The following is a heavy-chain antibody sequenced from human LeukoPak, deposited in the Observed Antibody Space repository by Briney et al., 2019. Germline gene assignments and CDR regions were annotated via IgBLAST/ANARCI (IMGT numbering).Heavy chain of an antibody. D-gene: IGHD3-22*01. CDR2: IWYDGSNK. CDR1: GFTFSSYG. Sequence: GRSLRLFCAASGFTFSSYGRHWVRQAPGKGLEWVAGIWYDGSNKYCADSVKSPFTISRDNSKDTLYLQMNSLRAEYTAVYYCARDRPPPYYYDSSGIFDYWGQGTLVTVSS. J-gene: IGHJ4*02. V-gene: IGHV3-33*01. CDR3: ARDRPPPYYYDSSGIFDY.